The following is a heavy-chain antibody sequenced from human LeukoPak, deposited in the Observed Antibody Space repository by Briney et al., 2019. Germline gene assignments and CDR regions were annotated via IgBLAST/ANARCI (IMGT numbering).Heavy chain of an antibody. CDR2: ISGSGGST. V-gene: IGHV3-23*01. J-gene: IGHJ4*02. Sequence: GGSLRLSCAASGFTFSSYAMSWVRQAPGKGREWVSAISGSGGSTYYADSVKGRFTISRDNSKNTLYLQMNSLRAEDTAVYYCAKEVTRGYYYDSSGLDYWGQGTLVTVSS. CDR1: GFTFSSYA. CDR3: AKEVTRGYYYDSSGLDY. D-gene: IGHD3-22*01.